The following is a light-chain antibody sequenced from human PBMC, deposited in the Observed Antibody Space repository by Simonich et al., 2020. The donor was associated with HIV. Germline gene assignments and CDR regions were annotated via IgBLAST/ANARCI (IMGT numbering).Light chain of an antibody. Sequence: DIQMTQSPSTLSASVGDRVTITCRASQSISSGLAWYQQKPGKAPKLLIYKASSLESGVPSRVSGSGSGTEFTLTISSLQPDDFATYYCQQYNSYPITFGPGTKVDIK. J-gene: IGKJ3*01. CDR3: QQYNSYPIT. V-gene: IGKV1-5*03. CDR2: KAS. CDR1: QSISSG.